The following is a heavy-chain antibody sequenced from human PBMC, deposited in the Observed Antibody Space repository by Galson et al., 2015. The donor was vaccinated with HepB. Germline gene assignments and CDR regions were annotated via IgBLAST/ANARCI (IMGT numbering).Heavy chain of an antibody. V-gene: IGHV3-73*01. CDR1: GFTFSGSA. J-gene: IGHJ6*03. D-gene: IGHD2-21*02. CDR3: TRRATRGDHGNMDV. CDR2: IRSKANSYAT. Sequence: SLRLSCAASGFTFSGSAMHWVRQASGKGLEWVGRIRSKANSYATAYAASVKGRFTIFRDDSKNTAYLQMNSLKTEDTAVYYCTRRATRGDHGNMDVWGKGTTVTVSS.